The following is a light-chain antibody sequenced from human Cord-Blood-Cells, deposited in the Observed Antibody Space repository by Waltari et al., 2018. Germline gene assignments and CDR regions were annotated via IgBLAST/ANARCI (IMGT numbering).Light chain of an antibody. Sequence: EIVLTQSPATLSLSPGESATLSCRASQSVSSYLAWYKQKPGQAPRLLIYDASNRATGIPARFSCSGSGTDFTLTSSSREPEDFAVYYGQQRSNWPLTFGGGTKVEIK. V-gene: IGKV3-11*01. J-gene: IGKJ4*01. CDR3: QQRSNWPLT. CDR2: DAS. CDR1: QSVSSY.